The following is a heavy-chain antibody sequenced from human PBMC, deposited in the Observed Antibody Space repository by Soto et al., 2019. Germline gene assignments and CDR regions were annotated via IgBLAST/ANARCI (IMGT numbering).Heavy chain of an antibody. J-gene: IGHJ4*02. CDR2: ISYDGSNK. CDR3: AKESSSGWLSPTFDY. V-gene: IGHV3-30*18. D-gene: IGHD6-19*01. CDR1: GFTFSSYG. Sequence: QVQLVESGGGVVQPGRSLRLSCAASGFTFSSYGMHWVRQAPGKGLEWVAVISYDGSNKYYADSVKGRFTISRDNSKNTLYLQMNSLRAEDTAVYYCAKESSSGWLSPTFDYWGQGTLVTVSS.